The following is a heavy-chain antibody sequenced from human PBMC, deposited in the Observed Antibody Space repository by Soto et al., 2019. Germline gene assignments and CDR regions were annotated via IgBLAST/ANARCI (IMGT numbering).Heavy chain of an antibody. Sequence: PRETLTISCNVSGYSFIPYLSGWEGQMPGKGLEWMGIIYPGDSETRYSPSFQGQVTISDDKSINPAYLQWSSLKASDTAMYYCARSLSGYGMDVWGQGTTVPVS. CDR1: GYSFIPYL. J-gene: IGHJ6*02. CDR3: ARSLSGYGMDV. CDR2: IYPGDSET. V-gene: IGHV5-51*01.